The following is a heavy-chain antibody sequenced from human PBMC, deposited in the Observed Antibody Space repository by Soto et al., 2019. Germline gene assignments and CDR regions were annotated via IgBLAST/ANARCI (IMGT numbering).Heavy chain of an antibody. CDR3: ARDWNGDKYFDF. CDR2: IFSDDNT. Sequence: GGSLRLSCAASGITATNGHMSWVRQAPGKGLEWVSVIFSDDNTYYADSVKGRFTISRDTSKSTVYLHMNSLRAEDTAVYYCARDWNGDKYFDFWDQGSLVTVSS. D-gene: IGHD4-17*01. J-gene: IGHJ4*02. V-gene: IGHV3-53*01. CDR1: GITATNGH.